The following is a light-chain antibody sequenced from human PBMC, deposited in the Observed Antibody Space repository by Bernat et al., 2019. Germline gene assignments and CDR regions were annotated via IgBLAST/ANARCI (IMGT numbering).Light chain of an antibody. V-gene: IGKV2-30*02. J-gene: IGKJ1*01. Sequence: DVVMTQSPLSLLVTLGQPASISCRSSQSLVHTDGNTYLNWFHQRPGQPPRRLSHKVSNRDSGIPDRFSGSGSGTYFTLEISRVEAEDAGLYYCMQGTHWPLWTFGQGTKVEIE. CDR1: QSLVHTDGNTY. CDR3: MQGTHWPLWT. CDR2: KVS.